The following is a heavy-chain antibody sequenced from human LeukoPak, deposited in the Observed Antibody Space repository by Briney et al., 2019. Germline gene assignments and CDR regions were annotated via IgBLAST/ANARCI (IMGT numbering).Heavy chain of an antibody. V-gene: IGHV4-4*07. CDR1: VASHIIFY. D-gene: IGHD2-15*01. J-gene: IGHJ4*02. CDR2: ISTSDTT. Sequence: SDTLSLLCTLSVASHIIFYWRWIRQPTGKALVWIGRISTSDTTNYNPSLKSRVPMPVDPSKKQFSLALGPAATADTALLYCEKEGRGSTPGYWGQGNLVTVSS. CDR3: EKEGRGSTPGY.